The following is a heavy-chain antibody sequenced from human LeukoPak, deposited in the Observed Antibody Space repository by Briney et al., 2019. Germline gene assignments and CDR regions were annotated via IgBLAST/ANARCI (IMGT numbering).Heavy chain of an antibody. CDR1: GFTFSNAW. Sequence: PGGSLRLSCAASGFTFSNAWMSWVRQAPGKGLEWVGRIKSKTDGGTTDYAAPVKGRFTISRDNSKNTLYLQMNSLRAEDTAVYYCAKLTDADGSYSPFDYWGQGTLVTVSS. CDR3: AKLTDADGSYSPFDY. V-gene: IGHV3-15*01. D-gene: IGHD1-26*01. J-gene: IGHJ4*02. CDR2: IKSKTDGGTT.